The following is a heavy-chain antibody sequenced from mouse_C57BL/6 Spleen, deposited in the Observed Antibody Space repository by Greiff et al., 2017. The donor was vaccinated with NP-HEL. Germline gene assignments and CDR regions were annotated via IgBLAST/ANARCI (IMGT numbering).Heavy chain of an antibody. CDR1: GYTFTEYT. Sequence: VQLQQSGAELVKPGASVKLSCKASGYTFTEYTIHWVKQRSGQGLEWIGWFYPGSGSIKYNEKFKDKATLTADKSSSTVYMELSRLTSEDSAVYFCARHEGAYYSNYRYAMDYWGQGTSVTVSS. V-gene: IGHV1-62-2*01. CDR2: FYPGSGSI. D-gene: IGHD2-5*01. CDR3: ARHEGAYYSNYRYAMDY. J-gene: IGHJ4*01.